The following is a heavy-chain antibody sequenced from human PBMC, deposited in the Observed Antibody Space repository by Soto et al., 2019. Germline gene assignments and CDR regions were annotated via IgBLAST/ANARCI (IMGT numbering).Heavy chain of an antibody. CDR1: GFTFGYFS. J-gene: IGHJ4*02. CDR3: TRENHYFDS. Sequence: GGSLRLSCATSGFTFGYFSISWVRQAPGRGLEWVGFIRSKDYGGTTEYAASVKGRFAISRDDSTGIAYLQMNSLKIEDTAVYYCTRENHYFDSWGQGTLVTVSS. V-gene: IGHV3-49*02. CDR2: IRSKDYGGTT.